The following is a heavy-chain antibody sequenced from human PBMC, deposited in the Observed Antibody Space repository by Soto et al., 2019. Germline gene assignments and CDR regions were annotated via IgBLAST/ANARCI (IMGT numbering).Heavy chain of an antibody. CDR1: GFTFTSYG. Sequence: QVQLEESGGGVVQPGRSLRLSCKASGFTFTSYGMHWFRQAPGKGLEWVALISYDGSDKLYADSVEGRFTISRDNSKNTVYLQMNSLRIEDTAMYHCGQFSDIEVPGMGDWFDPWGQGTLVTVTS. CDR3: GQFSDIEVPGMGDWFDP. CDR2: ISYDGSDK. J-gene: IGHJ5*02. V-gene: IGHV3-30*03. D-gene: IGHD6-19*01.